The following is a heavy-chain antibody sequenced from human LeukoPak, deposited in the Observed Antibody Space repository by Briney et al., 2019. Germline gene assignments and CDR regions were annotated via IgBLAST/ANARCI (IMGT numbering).Heavy chain of an antibody. V-gene: IGHV3-23*01. D-gene: IGHD3-10*01. CDR2: ISGSGGST. CDR1: GFTFSSYA. J-gene: IGHJ5*02. Sequence: PGGSLRLSCAASGFTFSSYAMSWVRQAPGKGLEWVSAISGSGGSTYYADSVKGRFTISRDNSKNTLYLQMNSLRAEDTAVYYCAKDLGYYGSGNPACNWFDPWGQGTLVTVSS. CDR3: AKDLGYYGSGNPACNWFDP.